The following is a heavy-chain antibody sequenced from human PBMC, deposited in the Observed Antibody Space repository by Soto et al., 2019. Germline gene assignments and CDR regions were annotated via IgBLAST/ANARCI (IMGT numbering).Heavy chain of an antibody. CDR3: ARKSGRDCHSGGGCFSLDV. D-gene: IGHD2-15*01. V-gene: IGHV1-69*01. Sequence: QVQLVQSGAEVKKPGSSLKVSCKVFGETLNSNPIGWVRQAPGQGLEWGGGIVPLSDRTNYAQELQGRVTVTADGSTSTVYMELSNLKSDDRAVYYCARKSGRDCHSGGGCFSLDVWGQGRLITVSS. CDR1: GETLNSNP. CDR2: IVPLSDRT. J-gene: IGHJ4*02.